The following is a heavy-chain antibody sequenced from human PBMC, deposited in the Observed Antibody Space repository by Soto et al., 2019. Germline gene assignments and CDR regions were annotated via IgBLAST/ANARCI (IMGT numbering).Heavy chain of an antibody. CDR3: ARHGSN. J-gene: IGHJ4*02. CDR2: IYYSGIT. Sequence: QLQLQESGPGLVKPSETLSLTCTVSGVSISNSSYYWGWIRRPPGKGLEWIGTIYYSGITYYNPSLKSRVTISVDTPKNQFSLKLTSVTAADTALYYCARHGSNWGQGTLVTVSS. CDR1: GVSISNSSYY. V-gene: IGHV4-39*01.